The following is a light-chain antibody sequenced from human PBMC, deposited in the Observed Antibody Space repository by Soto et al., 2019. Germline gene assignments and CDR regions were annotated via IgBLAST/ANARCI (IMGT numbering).Light chain of an antibody. CDR2: EVS. Sequence: QSVLTQPASVSGSPGQSITISCTGTSSNVGSYKLVSWYQQHPGKAPKLMIYEVSDRPSGVSYRFSGSKSGNTASLTISGLQAEDEADYYCSSYTSSSALEVFGGGTKLTVL. V-gene: IGLV2-14*02. J-gene: IGLJ3*02. CDR1: SSNVGSYKL. CDR3: SSYTSSSALEV.